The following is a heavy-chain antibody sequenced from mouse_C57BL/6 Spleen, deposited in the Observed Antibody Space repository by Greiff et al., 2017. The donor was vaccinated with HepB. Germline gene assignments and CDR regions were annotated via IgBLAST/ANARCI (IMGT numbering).Heavy chain of an antibody. CDR2: ISSGSSTL. CDR1: GFTFSDYG. Sequence: EVQLVESGGGLVKPGGSLKLSCAASGFTFSDYGMHWVRQAPEKRLEWVAYISSGSSTLYYADTVKGRFTISRDNAKNTLFLQMTSLRSEDTAMYYWARNWDGYFDVWGTGTTVTVSS. D-gene: IGHD4-1*01. V-gene: IGHV5-17*01. J-gene: IGHJ1*03. CDR3: ARNWDGYFDV.